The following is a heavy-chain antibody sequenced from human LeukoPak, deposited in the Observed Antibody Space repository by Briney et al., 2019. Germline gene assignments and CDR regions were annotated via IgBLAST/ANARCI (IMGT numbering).Heavy chain of an antibody. D-gene: IGHD3-22*01. V-gene: IGHV3-66*01. CDR3: ARGYYSFDY. CDR1: GFTFSSYS. J-gene: IGHJ4*02. CDR2: IYSGGST. Sequence: GGPLRLSCAAAGFTFSSYSMNWVRQAPGKGLEWVSVIYSGGSTYYADSVKGRFTISRDNSKNTLYLQMNSLRAEDTAVYYCARGYYSFDYWGQGTLVTVSS.